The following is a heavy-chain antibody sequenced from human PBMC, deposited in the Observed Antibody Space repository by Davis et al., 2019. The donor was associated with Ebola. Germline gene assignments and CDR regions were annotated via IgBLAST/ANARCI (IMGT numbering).Heavy chain of an antibody. Sequence: SLKISCATSGFIFDDYSMHWVRQAPGKGLQWVAGISLNSASIDYADSVKGRFTISRDNAKASLYLQMNSLKTGDTAFYYCARDLGRVTVGNWGQGTLVTVSS. CDR1: GFIFDDYS. J-gene: IGHJ4*02. D-gene: IGHD4-17*01. V-gene: IGHV3-9*01. CDR2: ISLNSASI. CDR3: ARDLGRVTVGN.